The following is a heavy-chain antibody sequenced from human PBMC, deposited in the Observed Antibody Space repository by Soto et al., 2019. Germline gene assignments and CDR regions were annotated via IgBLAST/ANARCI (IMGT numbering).Heavy chain of an antibody. Sequence: QAQLVQSGAEVKKPGASVKVSCKASGYTFTGYDINWVRQATGQGLEWMGWMNPNSGNTGYAQNFQGRGTRTRDNSITTAYMELTSLRDDDSAVYYCAGEKVGTTGIDFWGQGTLVTVSS. V-gene: IGHV1-8*01. CDR1: GYTFTGYD. CDR2: MNPNSGNT. J-gene: IGHJ4*02. D-gene: IGHD1-26*01. CDR3: AGEKVGTTGIDF.